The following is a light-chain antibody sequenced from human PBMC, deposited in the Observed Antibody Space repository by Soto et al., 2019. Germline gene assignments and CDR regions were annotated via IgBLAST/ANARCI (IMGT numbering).Light chain of an antibody. J-gene: IGLJ1*01. CDR3: CSYAGSYTLFV. CDR1: SSDVGGYNY. Sequence: QSALTQPHSVSGSPGQSVTISCTGTSSDVGGYNYVSWYQQHPGTAPKLMIYDVSMRPSGVPDRFSGSKSGNTASLTISGLQAEDEADYYCCSYAGSYTLFVFGTGTKLTVL. CDR2: DVS. V-gene: IGLV2-11*01.